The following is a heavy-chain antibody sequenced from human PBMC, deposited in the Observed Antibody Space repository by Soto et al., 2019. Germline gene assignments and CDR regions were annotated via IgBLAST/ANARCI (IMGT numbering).Heavy chain of an antibody. CDR3: AHRVLRTVFGLVTTTAIYFDF. J-gene: IGHJ4*02. CDR2: IYWDDDK. D-gene: IGHD3-3*01. V-gene: IGHV2-5*02. Sequence: QITLNESGPTQVKPRQTLTLTCTFSGFSLTTSGVGVGWIRQSPGKAPEWLALIYWDDDKRYSPSLKSRLPISKDTSKHQVVLTMADLDPADTATYYCAHRVLRTVFGLVTTTAIYFDFWGQGTPVAVSS. CDR1: GFSLTTSGVG.